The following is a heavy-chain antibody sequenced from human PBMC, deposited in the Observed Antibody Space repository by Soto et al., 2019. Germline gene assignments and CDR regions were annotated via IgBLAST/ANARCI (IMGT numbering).Heavy chain of an antibody. V-gene: IGHV4-59*01. Sequence: QVQLQESGPGLVKPSETLSLTCTVSGGSISSYYWSWIRQPPGKGLEWIGYIYYTGSTNYNPSLKSRXXIXVXXSKNQFSRKLSSVTAADTAVYSCASRGYSYGYFDYWGQGTLVTVSS. CDR3: ASRGYSYGYFDY. D-gene: IGHD5-18*01. CDR2: IYYTGST. J-gene: IGHJ4*02. CDR1: GGSISSYY.